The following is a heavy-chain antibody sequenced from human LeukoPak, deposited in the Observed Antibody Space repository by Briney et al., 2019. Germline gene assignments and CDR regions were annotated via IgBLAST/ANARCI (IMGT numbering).Heavy chain of an antibody. CDR2: INPSGGST. J-gene: IGHJ4*02. Sequence: GASVQVSCKASGYTFTSYYMHWVRQAPGQGLEWMGIINPSGGSTSYAQKFQGRVTMTRDTSTSTVYMELSSLRSEDTAVYYCARDIGGVRGAQYYFDYWGQGTLVTVSS. D-gene: IGHD3-16*01. V-gene: IGHV1-46*01. CDR1: GYTFTSYY. CDR3: ARDIGGVRGAQYYFDY.